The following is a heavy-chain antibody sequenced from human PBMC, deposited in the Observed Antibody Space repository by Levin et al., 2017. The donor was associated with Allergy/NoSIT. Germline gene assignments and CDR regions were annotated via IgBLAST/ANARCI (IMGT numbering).Heavy chain of an antibody. J-gene: IGHJ4*02. Sequence: ASVKVSCAASGFTFSSYWMRWVRQAPGKGLEWVASIKQDGSEKYYVDSVKGRFTISRDNAKNSLYLHMNSLRAEDTAVYYCAREVLDTTMVIDYWGQGTLVTVSS. CDR2: IKQDGSEK. CDR1: GFTFSSYW. V-gene: IGHV3-7*01. D-gene: IGHD5-18*01. CDR3: AREVLDTTMVIDY.